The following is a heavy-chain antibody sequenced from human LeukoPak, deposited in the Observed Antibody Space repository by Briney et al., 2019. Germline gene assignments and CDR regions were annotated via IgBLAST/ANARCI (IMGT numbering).Heavy chain of an antibody. CDR1: GFTLSSHS. J-gene: IGHJ6*04. D-gene: IGHD3-10*02. CDR2: ISSSGSTI. V-gene: IGHV3-48*03. Sequence: GGSLRLSCAASGFTLSSHSMHWVRQAPGKGLEWVSYISSSGSTIYYADSVKGRFTIPRDNAKNPLYLQMNSLRAEDTAVYYCAELGITMIGGVWGKGTTVTISS. CDR3: AELGITMIGGV.